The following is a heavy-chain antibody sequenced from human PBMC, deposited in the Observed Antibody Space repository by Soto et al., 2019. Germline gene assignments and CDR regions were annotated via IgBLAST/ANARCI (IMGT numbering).Heavy chain of an antibody. CDR1: GGSVSSGSYY. Sequence: QVQLQESGPGLVKPSETLSLTCSVSGGSVSSGSYYWTWIRQPPGKGLGWIGYIYYSGSTNYNPSRKSRLTISLDTSKNQFSLNLSSVAAADTALYYCARGFDSSGWYAFAYWGQGSLVTVSS. CDR3: ARGFDSSGWYAFAY. V-gene: IGHV4-61*01. CDR2: IYYSGST. J-gene: IGHJ4*02. D-gene: IGHD6-19*01.